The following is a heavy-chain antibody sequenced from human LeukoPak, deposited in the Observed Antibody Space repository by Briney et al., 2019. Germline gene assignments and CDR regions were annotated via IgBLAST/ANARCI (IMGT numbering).Heavy chain of an antibody. Sequence: TGGSLRLSCAASGITFSSHAMSWVRQAPGKGMEWVSAISGSGGTTYYADSVEGRFTISRDNSKDTLSLQMNSLRGEDTAVYYCAKVWCSSTSCYSGIYYYYRMDVWGKGTTVTVSS. V-gene: IGHV3-23*01. J-gene: IGHJ6*04. CDR3: AKVWCSSTSCYSGIYYYYRMDV. D-gene: IGHD2-2*01. CDR1: GITFSSHA. CDR2: ISGSGGTT.